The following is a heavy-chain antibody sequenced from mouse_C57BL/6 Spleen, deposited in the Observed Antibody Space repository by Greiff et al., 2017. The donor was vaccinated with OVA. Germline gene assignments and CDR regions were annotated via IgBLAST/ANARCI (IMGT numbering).Heavy chain of an antibody. J-gene: IGHJ3*01. CDR3: ASPFAY. CDR1: GYSFTGYY. CDR2: INPSTGGT. Sequence: VQLQQSGPELVKPGASVKISCKASGYSFTGYYMNWVKQSPEKSLEWIGEINPSTGGTTYNQKFKAKATLTVDKSSSTAYMQLKRLTSEDSAVYYCASPFAYWGQGTLVTVSA. V-gene: IGHV1-42*01.